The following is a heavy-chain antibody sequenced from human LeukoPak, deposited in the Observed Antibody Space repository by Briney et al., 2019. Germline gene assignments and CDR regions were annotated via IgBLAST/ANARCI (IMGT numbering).Heavy chain of an antibody. CDR2: IKQDGSEK. J-gene: IGHJ3*02. Sequence: GGSLRLSRAASGFTFSSYWMSWVRQAPGKGLEWVANIKQDGSEKYYVDSVRGRFAISRDNAKNSLYLQMHSLRAEDTALYYCARGGPFLEWFAAFDIWGQGTMVTVSS. V-gene: IGHV3-7*01. CDR1: GFTFSSYW. D-gene: IGHD3-3*02. CDR3: ARGGPFLEWFAAFDI.